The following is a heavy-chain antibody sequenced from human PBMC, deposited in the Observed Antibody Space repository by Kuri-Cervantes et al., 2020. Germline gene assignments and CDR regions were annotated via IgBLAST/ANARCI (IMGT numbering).Heavy chain of an antibody. CDR1: GYTFTSYA. CDR2: INAGNGNT. Sequence: ASVKVSCKASGYTFTSYAMHWVRQAPGQRLEWMGWINAGNGNTGYAQKFQGRVTMARNTSISTAYMELSSLRSEDTAVYYCARGESWFDPWGQGTLVTVSS. CDR3: ARGESWFDP. V-gene: IGHV1-3*01. J-gene: IGHJ5*02.